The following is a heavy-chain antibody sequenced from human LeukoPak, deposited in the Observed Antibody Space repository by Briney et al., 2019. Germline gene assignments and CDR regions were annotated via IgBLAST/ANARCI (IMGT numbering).Heavy chain of an antibody. CDR2: IYYSGST. Sequence: SETLSLTCTVSGGSISSSSYYWGWIRQPPGKGLEWTGSIYYSGSTYYNPSLKSRVTISVDTSKNQFSLKLSSVTAADTAVYYCASQILEWLLGPEYYYYGMDVWGQGTTVTVSS. V-gene: IGHV4-39*01. CDR1: GGSISSSSYY. CDR3: ASQILEWLLGPEYYYYGMDV. D-gene: IGHD3-3*01. J-gene: IGHJ6*02.